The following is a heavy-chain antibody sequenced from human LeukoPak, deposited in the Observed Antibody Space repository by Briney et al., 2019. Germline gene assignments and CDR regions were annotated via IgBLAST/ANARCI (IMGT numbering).Heavy chain of an antibody. J-gene: IGHJ6*03. CDR3: ARVNLSGSWYRYYYYYMDV. Sequence: GGSLRLSCAASGFIFSSYGMSWVRQAPGQGLEWVSAISGSVRSTYYSDSVKGRFTISRDNAKNSLYLQMNSLRAEDTALYYCARVNLSGSWYRYYYYYMDVWGKGTTVTVSS. D-gene: IGHD6-13*01. CDR1: GFIFSSYG. CDR2: ISGSVRST. V-gene: IGHV3-23*01.